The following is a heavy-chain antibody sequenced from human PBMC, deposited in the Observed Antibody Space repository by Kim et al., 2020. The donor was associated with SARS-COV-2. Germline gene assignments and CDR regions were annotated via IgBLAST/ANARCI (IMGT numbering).Heavy chain of an antibody. J-gene: IGHJ4*02. D-gene: IGHD2-21*01. CDR2: IYFGGST. Sequence: SETLSLTCTVSGGSISNSASYWGWIRQPPGKGLEWIGTIYFGGSTYYNPSLKSRVTISIDTSKNQFSLTLNSLTAADTAVYYCARGTIVVVGGNGFDSWGQGTLHTVSS. CDR1: GGSISNSASY. CDR3: ARGTIVVVGGNGFDS. V-gene: IGHV4-39*07.